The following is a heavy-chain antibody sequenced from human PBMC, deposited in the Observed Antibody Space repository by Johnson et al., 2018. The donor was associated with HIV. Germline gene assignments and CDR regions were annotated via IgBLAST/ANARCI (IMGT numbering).Heavy chain of an antibody. CDR1: GFTFSNYD. V-gene: IGHV3-13*01. J-gene: IGHJ3*01. D-gene: IGHD3-10*01. CDR2: VGIAGDT. CDR3: ASVNSGAFNF. Sequence: VQLVESGGGLVQPGGSLRLSCAASGFTFSNYDMHWVRQTTGKGLEWVSAVGIAGDTYYPGSVKGRFIISRDNARNSFYLQMNSLRAEDTAVYYCASVNSGAFNFWGQGTMVTVSS.